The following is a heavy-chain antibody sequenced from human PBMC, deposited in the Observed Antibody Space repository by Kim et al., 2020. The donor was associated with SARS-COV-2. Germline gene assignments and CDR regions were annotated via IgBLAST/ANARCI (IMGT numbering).Heavy chain of an antibody. Sequence: GGSLRLSCAASAFTFSKYDMHWVRQAPGKGLEWVATLWSDGSSAYYGDSVKGRFTISRDNSQNTLYLEMTNLRVEDTAVYHCASCLGIIGTTRHYYGMDVCGQGTTVTVSS. D-gene: IGHD1-20*01. CDR1: AFTFSKYD. V-gene: IGHV3-33*01. CDR3: ASCLGIIGTTRHYYGMDV. J-gene: IGHJ6*02. CDR2: LWSDGSSA.